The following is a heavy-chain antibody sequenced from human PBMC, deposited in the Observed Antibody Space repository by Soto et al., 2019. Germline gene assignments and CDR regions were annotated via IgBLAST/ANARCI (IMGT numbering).Heavy chain of an antibody. CDR2: ISYDGTNK. V-gene: IGHV3-30-3*01. J-gene: IGHJ6*02. Sequence: PGGSLRLSCAASGFTFSSYAMHWVRQAPGKGLEWVAVISYDGTNKYYADSVKGRFTISRDSSKNTLFLQMNSLRPEDTALYCCATSGGSHGLRGGMDVWGQGTTVTVSS. CDR3: ATSGGSHGLRGGMDV. CDR1: GFTFSSYA. D-gene: IGHD3-10*01.